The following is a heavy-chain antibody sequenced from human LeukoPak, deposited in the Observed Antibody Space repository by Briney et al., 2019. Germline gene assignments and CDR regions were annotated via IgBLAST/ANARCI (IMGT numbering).Heavy chain of an antibody. J-gene: IGHJ4*02. V-gene: IGHV3-48*03. Sequence: GGSLRLSCAASGFTFSSYEMSWVRQAPGKGLEWVSYISGSGSTIYYAGSVQGRFTISRDNAKNSLYLQMNSLRAEDTAVYYCARGLRRWLRDPFDYWGQGTLVTVSS. CDR3: ARGLRRWLRDPFDY. CDR1: GFTFSSYE. D-gene: IGHD5-12*01. CDR2: ISGSGSTI.